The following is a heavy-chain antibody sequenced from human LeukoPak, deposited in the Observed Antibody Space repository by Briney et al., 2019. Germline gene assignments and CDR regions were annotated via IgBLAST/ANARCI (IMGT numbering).Heavy chain of an antibody. Sequence: PGGSLRLSCAASGFTFSSYWMHWVRQALGKGLVWVSRINSDGSSTSYADSVKGRFTISRDNAKNTLYLQMNSLRAEDTAVYYCARGYSSSWYEGYYFDYWGQGTLVTVSS. J-gene: IGHJ4*02. CDR2: INSDGSST. CDR3: ARGYSSSWYEGYYFDY. V-gene: IGHV3-74*01. D-gene: IGHD6-13*01. CDR1: GFTFSSYW.